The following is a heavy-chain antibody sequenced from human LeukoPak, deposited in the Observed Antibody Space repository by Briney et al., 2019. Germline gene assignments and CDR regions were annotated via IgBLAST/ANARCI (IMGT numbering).Heavy chain of an antibody. CDR2: IKQDGSEK. Sequence: GGSLRLSCVASGFTFSDYWMSRVRQAPGKGLEWVANIKQDGSEKEFVDSVKGRFTISRDNAKNSLYLQMNSLRADDTAVYYCAREGRGGFDSWGQGTLVTVSS. D-gene: IGHD3-10*01. CDR1: GFTFSDYW. CDR3: AREGRGGFDS. V-gene: IGHV3-7*01. J-gene: IGHJ4*02.